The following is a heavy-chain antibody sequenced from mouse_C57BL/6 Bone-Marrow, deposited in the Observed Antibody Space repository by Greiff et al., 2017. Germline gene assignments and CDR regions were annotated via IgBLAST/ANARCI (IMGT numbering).Heavy chain of an antibody. V-gene: IGHV2-5*01. CDR1: GFSLTSYG. J-gene: IGHJ3*01. CDR2: IWRGGST. CDR3: GKGSRSWFAD. D-gene: IGHD1-1*01. Sequence: VQLKESGPGLMQPSQSLSLTCTVSGFSLTSYGVHWVRQSPGKGLEWLGVIWRGGSTDYNAAIMSRLSITKDNSKSQGFFKMKSLQADDTARYYCGKGSRSWFADWGTGTLVTVSA.